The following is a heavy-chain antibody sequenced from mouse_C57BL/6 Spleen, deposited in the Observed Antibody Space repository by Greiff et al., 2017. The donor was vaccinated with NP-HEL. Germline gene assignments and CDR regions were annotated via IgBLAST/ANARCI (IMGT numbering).Heavy chain of an antibody. D-gene: IGHD1-1*01. CDR3: ARYYGSSHGC. CDR2: IYPGDGDT. V-gene: IGHV1-82*01. J-gene: IGHJ2*01. Sequence: QVQLQQSGPELVKPGASVKISCKASGYAFSSSWMNWVKQRPGKGLEWIGRIYPGDGDTNYNGKFKGKATLTADKSSSTAYMQLSSLTSEDSAVYFCARYYGSSHGCWGPGTTLTVSS. CDR1: GYAFSSSW.